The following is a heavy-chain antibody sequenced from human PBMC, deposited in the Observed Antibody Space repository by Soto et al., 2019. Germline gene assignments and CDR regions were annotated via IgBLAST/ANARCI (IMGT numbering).Heavy chain of an antibody. V-gene: IGHV3-30-3*01. Sequence: PGGSLRLSCAASGFIFSSYTMHWVRQAPGKGLEWVGAITYDVSNQYYADSVKGRFTISRNNCSNMLLLQMNSLRPDDTAVYYCARAPSGSYPEFDYWGQGTLVTVSS. CDR1: GFIFSSYT. CDR3: ARAPSGSYPEFDY. CDR2: ITYDVSNQ. J-gene: IGHJ4*02. D-gene: IGHD1-26*01.